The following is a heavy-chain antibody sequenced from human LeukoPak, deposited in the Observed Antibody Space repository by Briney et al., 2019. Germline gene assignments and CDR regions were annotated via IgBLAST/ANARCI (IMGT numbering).Heavy chain of an antibody. J-gene: IGHJ4*02. CDR1: GSTFSSYW. CDR2: IKQDGSEK. CDR3: ARNQRRLDY. D-gene: IGHD1-14*01. V-gene: IGHV3-7*01. Sequence: PGRSLRLSCAASGSTFSSYWMSWVRQAPGKGLEFVANIKQDGSEKYYVGSVKGRFTISRDNAKNSLYLQMNSLRAEDTAVYYCARNQRRLDYWGQGTLVTVSS.